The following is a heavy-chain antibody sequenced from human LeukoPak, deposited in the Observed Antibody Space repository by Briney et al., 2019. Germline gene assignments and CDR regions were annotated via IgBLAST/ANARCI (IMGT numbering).Heavy chain of an antibody. Sequence: SETLSPTCSVSGGSISTYYWNWIRQPPGKGLEWIGFVYHSGRTKYNPSLKSRVTISVDTSKNQFSLKLSSVTAADTAVYYCARRGGDTDDFDIWGQGTKVTVSS. CDR2: VYHSGRT. D-gene: IGHD3-16*01. CDR1: GGSISTYY. CDR3: ARRGGDTDDFDI. J-gene: IGHJ3*02. V-gene: IGHV4-59*08.